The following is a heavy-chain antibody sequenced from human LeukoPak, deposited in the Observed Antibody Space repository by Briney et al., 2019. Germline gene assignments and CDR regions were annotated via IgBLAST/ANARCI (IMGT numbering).Heavy chain of an antibody. Sequence: GGSLRLSCAASGFTFSSYAMSWVRQAPGKGLEWVSIIGGSGGTTYYADSVKGRFTISRDNSKNTLYLQMNSLRAEDTAVYYCAKDQSFYDILTGRGLYEFDYWGQGTLVTVSS. CDR3: AKDQSFYDILTGRGLYEFDY. CDR1: GFTFSSYA. V-gene: IGHV3-23*01. D-gene: IGHD3-9*01. CDR2: IGGSGGTT. J-gene: IGHJ4*02.